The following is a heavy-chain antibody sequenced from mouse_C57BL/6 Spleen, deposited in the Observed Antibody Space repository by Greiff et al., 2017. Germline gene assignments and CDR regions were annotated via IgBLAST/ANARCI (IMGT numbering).Heavy chain of an antibody. V-gene: IGHV1-52*01. CDR3: ARYPLITTVVATGPYAMDY. Sequence: VQLQQSGAELVRPGSSVKLSCKASGYTFTSYWMHWVKQRPIQGLEWIGNIDPSDSETHYNQKFKDKATLTVDKSSSTAYMQLSSLTSEDSAVYYCARYPLITTVVATGPYAMDYWGQGTSVTVSS. D-gene: IGHD1-1*01. CDR2: IDPSDSET. J-gene: IGHJ4*01. CDR1: GYTFTSYW.